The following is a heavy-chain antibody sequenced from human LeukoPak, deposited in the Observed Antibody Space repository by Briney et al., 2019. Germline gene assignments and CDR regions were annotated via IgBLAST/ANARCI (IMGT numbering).Heavy chain of an antibody. V-gene: IGHV1-18*01. CDR1: GGTFSSYA. D-gene: IGHD6-13*01. Sequence: ASVKVSCKASGGTFSSYAISWVRQAPGQGLEWMGWISAYNGNTNYAQKLQGRVTMTTDTSTSTAYMELRSLRSDDTAVYYCAREEYSSSWFDYWGQGTLVTVSS. J-gene: IGHJ4*02. CDR2: ISAYNGNT. CDR3: AREEYSSSWFDY.